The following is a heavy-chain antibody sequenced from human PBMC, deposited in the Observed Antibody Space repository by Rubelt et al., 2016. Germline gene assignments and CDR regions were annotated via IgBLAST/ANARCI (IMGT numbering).Heavy chain of an antibody. J-gene: IGHJ2*01. Sequence: QVQLQESGPGLVKPSETLSLTCTVSGGSISSYYWSWIRQPPGKGLEWIGYIYYSGSTNYNPSLKRRVTMSVETSKNQFSLKLSAVTAADTAVYYCARAWRFHDWYFDLWGRGTLVTVSS. V-gene: IGHV4-59*01. CDR1: GGSISSYY. CDR2: IYYSGST. D-gene: IGHD2-21*01. CDR3: ARAWRFHDWYFDL.